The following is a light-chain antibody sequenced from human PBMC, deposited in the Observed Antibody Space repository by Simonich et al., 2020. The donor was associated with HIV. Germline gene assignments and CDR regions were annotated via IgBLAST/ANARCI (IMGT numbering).Light chain of an antibody. V-gene: IGKV4-1*01. Sequence: DIVMTQSPDSLAVSLGERATINCKSSQRVLYSSDNKNYLAWYQQKSGQPPKLLIYWASTRESGVPDRFSGSWSGTDFTLTISSLQAEDVAVYYCQQYYSTPLTFGGGTKVEIK. CDR2: WAS. CDR3: QQYYSTPLT. CDR1: QRVLYSSDNKNY. J-gene: IGKJ4*01.